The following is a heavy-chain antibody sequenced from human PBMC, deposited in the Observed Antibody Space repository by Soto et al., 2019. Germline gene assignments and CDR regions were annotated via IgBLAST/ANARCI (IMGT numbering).Heavy chain of an antibody. V-gene: IGHV4-34*01. Sequence: QVQLQQWGAGLLKPSETLSLTCAVYGGSFSGYYWSWIRQPPGKGLEWIGEINHSGSTNYNPSLKSRVTISVDTSKNQFSLKLSSVTAADTAVYYCARALPPIYGSGSYYSYYYYYMDVWGKGTTVTVSS. J-gene: IGHJ6*03. CDR2: INHSGST. CDR1: GGSFSGYY. CDR3: ARALPPIYGSGSYYSYYYYYMDV. D-gene: IGHD3-10*01.